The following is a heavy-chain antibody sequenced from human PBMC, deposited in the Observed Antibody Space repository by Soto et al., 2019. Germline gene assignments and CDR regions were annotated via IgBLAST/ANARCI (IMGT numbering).Heavy chain of an antibody. J-gene: IGHJ5*02. Sequence: EVQVLESGGGLVQPGGSLRLSCVVSGVTFDNYGMSWVRQAPGKGLEWVSAISGSGDSTYYADSVKGRFTISRDNSKNTLYLQMNSLKPDDTAIYYCAKGGPFTGGFDPWGQGTRVTVSA. CDR2: ISGSGDST. CDR1: GVTFDNYG. V-gene: IGHV3-23*01. D-gene: IGHD3-16*01. CDR3: AKGGPFTGGFDP.